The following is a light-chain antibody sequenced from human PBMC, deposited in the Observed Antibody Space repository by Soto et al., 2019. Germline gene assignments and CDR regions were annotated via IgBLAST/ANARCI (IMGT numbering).Light chain of an antibody. CDR1: SSNIGSNY. J-gene: IGLJ2*01. CDR3: AAWDDSQSGVV. CDR2: RNN. V-gene: IGLV1-47*01. Sequence: QSVLTQPPLASGTPGQRVTISCSGSSSNIGSNYVYWYQQLPGTAPKLLIYRNNQRPSGVPDRFSGSKSGTSASLAISGLRSEDEADYYCAAWDDSQSGVVFGGGTKLTVL.